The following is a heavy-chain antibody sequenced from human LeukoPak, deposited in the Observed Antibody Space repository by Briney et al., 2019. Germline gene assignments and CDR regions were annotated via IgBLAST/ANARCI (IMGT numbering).Heavy chain of an antibody. D-gene: IGHD5-12*01. CDR2: IYHSGTT. Sequence: PSGTLSPTCAVSGGSISSSNWWSWVRQSPGKGLEWIGEIYHSGTTNYNPSLKSRVTIPVDKSKNQFSLKLSSVTAADTAVYYCAVKGEVSGSFDYWGQGTLVTVSS. CDR1: GGSISSSNW. J-gene: IGHJ4*02. CDR3: AVKGEVSGSFDY. V-gene: IGHV4-4*02.